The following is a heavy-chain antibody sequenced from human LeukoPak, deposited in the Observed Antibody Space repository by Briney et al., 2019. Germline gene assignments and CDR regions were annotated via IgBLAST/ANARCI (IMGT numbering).Heavy chain of an antibody. CDR3: AREGDSSGYYIMLDY. CDR1: GYTFTGYY. CDR2: INPISGGT. V-gene: IGHV1-2*02. Sequence: ASVKVSCKASGYTFTGYYMHWVRQAPGQGLEWMGWINPISGGTNYAQKFQGRVTMTRDTSISTAYMELSRLRSDDTAVYYCAREGDSSGYYIMLDYWGQGTLVTVSS. J-gene: IGHJ4*02. D-gene: IGHD3-22*01.